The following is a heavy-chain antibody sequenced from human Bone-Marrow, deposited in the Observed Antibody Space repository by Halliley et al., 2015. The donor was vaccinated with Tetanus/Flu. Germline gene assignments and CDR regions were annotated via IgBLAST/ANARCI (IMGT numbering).Heavy chain of an antibody. D-gene: IGHD2-2*01. CDR3: ARDLGIPSAPFDY. CDR2: ISTSSRYT. J-gene: IGHJ4*02. V-gene: IGHV3-11*06. Sequence: LECIAYISTSSRYTDYADSVQGRFTISRDNTKNTLFLEMNSLRAEDTAVYHCARDLGIPSAPFDYWGQGILVTVSS.